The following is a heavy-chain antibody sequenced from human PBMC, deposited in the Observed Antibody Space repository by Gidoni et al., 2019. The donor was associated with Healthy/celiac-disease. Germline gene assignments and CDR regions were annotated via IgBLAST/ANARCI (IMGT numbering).Heavy chain of an antibody. CDR3: ARDLGDSSSRLFDY. D-gene: IGHD6-6*01. Sequence: EVQLVESGGGLVKPGGSLRLSCAASGFPFSSYSMNWVRQAPGKGLEWVSSISSSSSYIYYADSVKGRFTISRDNAKNSLYLQMNSLRAEDTAVYYCARDLGDSSSRLFDYWGQGTLVTVSS. CDR1: GFPFSSYS. CDR2: ISSSSSYI. V-gene: IGHV3-21*01. J-gene: IGHJ4*02.